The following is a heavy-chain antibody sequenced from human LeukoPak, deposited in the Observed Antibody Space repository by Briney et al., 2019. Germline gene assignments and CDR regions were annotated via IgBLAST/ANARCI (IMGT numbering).Heavy chain of an antibody. Sequence: GGSLRLSCAASGFTFSGSAMHWVRQASGEGLEWVGRIRSQANSYATANAASVTGRFTISRDGSKTTAYLQMNSLNTEDTAVDYCTTIGIAVAGTSDWGQGTLVTVSS. V-gene: IGHV3-73*01. CDR3: TTIGIAVAGTSD. J-gene: IGHJ4*02. D-gene: IGHD6-19*01. CDR1: GFTFSGSA. CDR2: IRSQANSYAT.